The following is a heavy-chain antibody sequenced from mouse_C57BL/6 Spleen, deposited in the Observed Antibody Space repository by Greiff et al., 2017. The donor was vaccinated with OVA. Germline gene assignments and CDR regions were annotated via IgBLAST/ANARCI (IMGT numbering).Heavy chain of an antibody. CDR3: ARRDYGSSYSFDY. J-gene: IGHJ2*01. D-gene: IGHD1-1*01. V-gene: IGHV1-42*01. CDR2: INPSTGGT. CDR1: GYSFTGYY. Sequence: VQLQQSGPELVKPGASVKISCKASGYSFTGYYMNWVKQSPEKSLEWIGEINPSTGGTTYNQKFKAKATLTVDKSSSTAYMQLKSLTSEDSAVYYCARRDYGSSYSFDYWGQGTTLTVSS.